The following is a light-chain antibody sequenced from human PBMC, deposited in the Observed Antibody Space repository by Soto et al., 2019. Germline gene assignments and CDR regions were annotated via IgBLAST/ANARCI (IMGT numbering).Light chain of an antibody. V-gene: IGKV3-15*01. CDR1: QSVSSN. CDR2: GAS. J-gene: IGKJ2*01. CDR3: QQSNNWPYT. Sequence: EIVMTQSPATLSVSPGERATLSCRASQSVSSNLAWYQQKPGQAPRLLFYGASTRATGIPARFIGSGSGTDFTFTISSLQSEDFAVYYCQQSNNWPYTFGQGTKLEIK.